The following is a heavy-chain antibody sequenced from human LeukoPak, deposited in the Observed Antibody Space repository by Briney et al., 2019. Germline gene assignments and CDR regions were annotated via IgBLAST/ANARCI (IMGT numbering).Heavy chain of an antibody. CDR2: ITNSGRST. D-gene: IGHD3-16*01. CDR3: AREASGNYYVFDS. Sequence: GGSLRLSCSTSGFSFTNYYMSWIRKAPGKGLEWVAYITNSGRSTNYADAVKGRFTISRGNAKKSVYLHMTSLRAEDTAVYYCAREASGNYYVFDSWGQGTLVTVSS. V-gene: IGHV3-11*04. CDR1: GFSFTNYY. J-gene: IGHJ4*02.